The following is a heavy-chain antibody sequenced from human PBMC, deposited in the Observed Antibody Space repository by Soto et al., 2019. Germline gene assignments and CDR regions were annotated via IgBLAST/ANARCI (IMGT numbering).Heavy chain of an antibody. J-gene: IGHJ3*02. CDR3: ARERYGDYGRGTFDI. CDR1: GDSVSSNSAA. V-gene: IGHV6-1*01. CDR2: TYYRSKWYN. Sequence: SQTLSLTCVISGDSVSSNSAAWNWIRQSPSRGLEWLGRTYYRSKWYNDYAESVNSRTTISPETSKNQFSLQLNYVTPEDTAVYYCARERYGDYGRGTFDIWGQGTMVTVSS. D-gene: IGHD4-17*01.